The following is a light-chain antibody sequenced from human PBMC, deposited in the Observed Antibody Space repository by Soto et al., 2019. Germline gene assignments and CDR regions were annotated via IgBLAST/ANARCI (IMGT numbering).Light chain of an antibody. CDR1: QGISSY. CDR3: QQLNSYPLT. CDR2: AAS. V-gene: IGKV1-9*01. Sequence: IQLTQYPSSPSASVGDRVPITCRASQGISSYLAWYQQKPGKAPKLLIYAASTLQSGVPSRFSGSGSGTDFTLTISSLQPEDFATYYCQQLNSYPLTFGGGTKVDIK. J-gene: IGKJ4*01.